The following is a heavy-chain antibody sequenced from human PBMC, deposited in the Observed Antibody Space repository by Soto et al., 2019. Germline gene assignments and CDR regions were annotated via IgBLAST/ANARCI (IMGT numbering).Heavy chain of an antibody. CDR1: GFSVTNNY. Sequence: EVQVVESGGGLVQPGGSLRLSCAASGFSVTNNYMNWVRQAPGKGLEWVSIIDIGGNTYYADSVKDRFTISRDNSRNTLYLDMDCRRAADTAVYYCARGRGSTGYLGREHYFDYWGQGTLVTVSP. CDR2: IDIGGNT. V-gene: IGHV3-66*01. CDR3: ARGRGSTGYLGREHYFDY. J-gene: IGHJ4*02. D-gene: IGHD2-2*01.